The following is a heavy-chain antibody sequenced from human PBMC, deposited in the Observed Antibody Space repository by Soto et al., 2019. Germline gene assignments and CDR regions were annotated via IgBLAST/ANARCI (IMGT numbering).Heavy chain of an antibody. D-gene: IGHD3-3*01. Sequence: ASVKVSCTASGYTFTSYGISWVRQAPGQGLEWMGWISAYNGNTNYAQKLQGRVTMTTDTSTSTAYMELRSLRSDDTAVYYCARDLRKTTIFGVAPYNWFDPWGQGTLVTVSS. V-gene: IGHV1-18*01. J-gene: IGHJ5*02. CDR2: ISAYNGNT. CDR1: GYTFTSYG. CDR3: ARDLRKTTIFGVAPYNWFDP.